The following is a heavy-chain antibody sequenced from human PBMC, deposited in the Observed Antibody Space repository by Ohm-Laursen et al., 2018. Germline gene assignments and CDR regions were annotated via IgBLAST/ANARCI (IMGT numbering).Heavy chain of an antibody. Sequence: SLRLSCAASGFTFDDYAMHWVRQTPGKGLEWVSGISWNSGSTGYADSVKGRFTISRDSAKNSLYLQMNSLRPEDTALYYCAKATGYDSSATFDYWGQGTLVTVSS. CDR3: AKATGYDSSATFDY. CDR2: ISWNSGST. D-gene: IGHD3-22*01. V-gene: IGHV3-9*01. CDR1: GFTFDDYA. J-gene: IGHJ4*02.